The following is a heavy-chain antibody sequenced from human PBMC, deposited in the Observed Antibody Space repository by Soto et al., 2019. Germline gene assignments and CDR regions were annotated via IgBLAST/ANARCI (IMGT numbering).Heavy chain of an antibody. CDR3: SRSLDS. CDR2: INPDGSEK. V-gene: IGHV3-7*01. Sequence: TGGSLRLSCAASGFTFSIFWMDWVRQAPGKGLEWVANINPDGSEKHYVDSVKGRFTISRDNAKNSLYLQMSSLTAEDSALYYCSRSLDSWGQGTRVTVPQ. J-gene: IGHJ4*02. CDR1: GFTFSIFW.